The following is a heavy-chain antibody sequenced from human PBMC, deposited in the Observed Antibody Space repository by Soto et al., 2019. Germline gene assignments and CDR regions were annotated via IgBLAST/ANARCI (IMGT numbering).Heavy chain of an antibody. D-gene: IGHD2-15*01. CDR3: AGEDVLCDGGRCYGVPLDV. CDR1: GFTVSSKY. Sequence: EVQLVESGGGLVQPGGSLRLSCAASGFTVSSKYMSWVRQAPGKGLEWVSLIQSGGPTYYADSVKGRFTISRDTSENTLHLQMDGWGAEDTAVYYWAGEDVLCDGGRCYGVPLDVGGKGTTVTVSS. V-gene: IGHV3-66*01. J-gene: IGHJ6*04. CDR2: IQSGGPT.